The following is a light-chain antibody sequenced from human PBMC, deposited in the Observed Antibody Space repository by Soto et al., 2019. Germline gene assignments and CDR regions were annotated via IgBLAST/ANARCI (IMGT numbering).Light chain of an antibody. CDR3: SSYTTSNTRQIA. CDR2: DVT. V-gene: IGLV2-14*03. Sequence: QSVLTQPASVSGSPGQSITISCTGTSSDVGGYNYVSWYQHHPGKAPKLIIYDVTNRPSGVSKPFSGSKSGNTASLTISGLQPEDEADYYCSSYTTSNTRQIAFGTGTKVTVL. CDR1: SSDVGGYNY. J-gene: IGLJ1*01.